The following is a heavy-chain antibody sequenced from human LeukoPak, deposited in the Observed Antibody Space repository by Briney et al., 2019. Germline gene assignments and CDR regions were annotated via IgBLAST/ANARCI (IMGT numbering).Heavy chain of an antibody. D-gene: IGHD3-9*01. CDR2: IIPILGIA. V-gene: IGHV1-69*04. CDR3: ERERGVYDILTGYLSGDDAFDI. J-gene: IGHJ3*02. Sequence: ASVKVSCKASGGTFSSYAISWVRQAPGQGLEWMGRIIPILGIANYAQKFQGRVTITADKSTSTAYMELSSLRSEDTAVYYCERERGVYDILTGYLSGDDAFDIWGQGTMVTVSS. CDR1: GGTFSSYA.